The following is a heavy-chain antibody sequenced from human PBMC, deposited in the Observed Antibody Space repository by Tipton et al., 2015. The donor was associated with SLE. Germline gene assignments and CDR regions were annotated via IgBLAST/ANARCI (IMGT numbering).Heavy chain of an antibody. D-gene: IGHD6-13*01. CDR3: ARYSSSWYYFDY. CDR2: ISSSGSTI. Sequence: SLRLSCAAPGFTFSDYYMSWIRQAPGKGLEWVSYISSSGSTIYYADSVKGRFTISRDNAKNSLYLQMNSLRAEDTAVYYCARYSSSWYYFDYWGQGTLVTVSS. V-gene: IGHV3-11*01. CDR1: GFTFSDYY. J-gene: IGHJ4*02.